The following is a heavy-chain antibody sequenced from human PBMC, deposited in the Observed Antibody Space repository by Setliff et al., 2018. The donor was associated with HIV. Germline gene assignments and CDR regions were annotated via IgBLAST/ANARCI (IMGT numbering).Heavy chain of an antibody. Sequence: SETLSLTCTVSGVSISSGSYYWSWIRQSAGKGLEWIGRIYTSGSTNDNPSLKSRVTMSLDTSKKHFSLKLKSVTAADTAVYYCALTGHRLLRGYMDVWGKGTTVTVSS. V-gene: IGHV4-61*02. CDR2: IYTSGST. CDR1: GVSISSGSYY. CDR3: ALTGHRLLRGYMDV. J-gene: IGHJ6*03. D-gene: IGHD2-15*01.